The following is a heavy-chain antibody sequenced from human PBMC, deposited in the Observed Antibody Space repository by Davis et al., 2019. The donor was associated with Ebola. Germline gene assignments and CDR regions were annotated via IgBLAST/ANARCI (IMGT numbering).Heavy chain of an antibody. CDR2: IYSGGST. Sequence: GESLKISCAASGFIVSDKYMSWVRQAPGKGLEWVSVIYSGGSTYYADSVKGRFTVSRDNSENMLYLQMSTLRAEDTAVYYCARHVNGDFWYFDLWGRGTRVTVSS. V-gene: IGHV3-53*01. D-gene: IGHD4-17*01. CDR1: GFIVSDKY. J-gene: IGHJ2*01. CDR3: ARHVNGDFWYFDL.